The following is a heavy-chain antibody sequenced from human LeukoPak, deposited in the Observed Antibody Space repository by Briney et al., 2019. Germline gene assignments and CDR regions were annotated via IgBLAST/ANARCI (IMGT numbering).Heavy chain of an antibody. CDR2: ISYDGSNK. Sequence: GGSLRLSCAASGFTFSSHAMHWVRQAPGKGLEWVAVISYDGSNKYYADSVKGRFTISRDNSKNTLYLQMNSLRSEDTAVYYCARSYSSSWYHFDYWGQGTLVTVSS. CDR1: GFTFSSHA. V-gene: IGHV3-30*04. CDR3: ARSYSSSWYHFDY. D-gene: IGHD6-13*01. J-gene: IGHJ4*02.